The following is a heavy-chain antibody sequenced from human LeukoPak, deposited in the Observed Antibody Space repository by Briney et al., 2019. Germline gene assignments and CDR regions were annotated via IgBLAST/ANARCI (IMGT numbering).Heavy chain of an antibody. CDR3: AGGSGYGGGRRSMGYYGMDV. CDR2: INHSGST. CDR1: GGSFSGYY. Sequence: SETLSLTCAVYGGSFSGYYWSWIRQPPGKGLEWIGEINHSGSTNYNPSLKSRVTISVDTSKNQFSLKLSSVTAADTAVYYCAGGSGYGGGRRSMGYYGMDVWGQGTTVTVSS. D-gene: IGHD5-18*01. V-gene: IGHV4-34*01. J-gene: IGHJ6*02.